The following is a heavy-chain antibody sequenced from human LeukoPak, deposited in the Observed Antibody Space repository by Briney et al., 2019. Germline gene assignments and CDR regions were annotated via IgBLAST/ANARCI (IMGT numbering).Heavy chain of an antibody. CDR3: ASGTGSTYY. CDR1: GNDFSSYS. J-gene: IGHJ4*02. Sequence: PGGSLRLSCVASGNDFSSYSMNWVRQAPGKGLEWVSSISSRSSYIYYADSVKGRFTISRDNAKNSLYLQMNSLRAEDTAVYYCASGTGSTYYWGQGTLVTVSS. V-gene: IGHV3-21*01. D-gene: IGHD1-7*01. CDR2: ISSRSSYI.